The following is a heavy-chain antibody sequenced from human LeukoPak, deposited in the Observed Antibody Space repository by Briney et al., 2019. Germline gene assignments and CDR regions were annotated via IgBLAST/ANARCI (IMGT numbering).Heavy chain of an antibody. D-gene: IGHD3-10*01. CDR2: ISSSSSTI. Sequence: GGSLRLSCAASGFAFSSFRMNWVRQAPGKGLEWISDISSSSSTIYYADSVKGRFTISRDNAKNSLYLQMNSLRDEDTAVYYCARGREYGSGTIRAFDIWRQGTMVTVSS. V-gene: IGHV3-48*02. CDR1: GFAFSSFR. J-gene: IGHJ3*02. CDR3: ARGREYGSGTIRAFDI.